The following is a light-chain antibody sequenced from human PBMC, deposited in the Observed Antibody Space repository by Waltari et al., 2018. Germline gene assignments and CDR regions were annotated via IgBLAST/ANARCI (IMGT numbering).Light chain of an antibody. Sequence: DIQMTQSPSTLSPSVGDRVTITCQASQSISNWLAWYQQKPGKAPKLLIYEAFNLESGVPSRFSGSGSGTEVTLTISSLQPDDFTTYYCQQYNSYPWTFGQGTKVEIK. CDR1: QSISNW. CDR2: EAF. J-gene: IGKJ1*01. CDR3: QQYNSYPWT. V-gene: IGKV1-5*03.